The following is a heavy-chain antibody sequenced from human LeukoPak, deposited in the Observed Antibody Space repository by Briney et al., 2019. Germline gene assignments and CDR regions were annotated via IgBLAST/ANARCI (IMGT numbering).Heavy chain of an antibody. CDR2: INPSGGST. V-gene: IGHV1-46*01. Sequence: GASVKVSCKASGYTFTSYYMHWVQQAPGQGLEWMGIINPSGGSTSYAQKFQGRVTMTRDTSTSTVYMELSSLRSEDTAVYYCARDSPGVARFLEWYHLSMDVWGQGTTVTVSS. D-gene: IGHD3-3*01. CDR1: GYTFTSYY. J-gene: IGHJ6*02. CDR3: ARDSPGVARFLEWYHLSMDV.